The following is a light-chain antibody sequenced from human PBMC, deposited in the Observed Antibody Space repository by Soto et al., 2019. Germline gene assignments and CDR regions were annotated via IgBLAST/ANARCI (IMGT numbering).Light chain of an antibody. CDR1: TSNLEDNH. V-gene: IGLV1-47*01. J-gene: IGLJ2*01. CDR3: AAWDDSLSVVV. Sequence: QSVLTQPPSASGTPGQRVTISCSGTTSNLEDNHVYWYRRLPGTAPRLLLYRNNQRPSGVPDRFSGSKSGTSASLAISGLRSEDEADYFCAAWDDSLSVVVFGGGTQLTVL. CDR2: RNN.